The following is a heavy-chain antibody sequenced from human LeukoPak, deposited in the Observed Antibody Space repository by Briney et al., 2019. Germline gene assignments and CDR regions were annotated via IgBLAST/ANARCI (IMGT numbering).Heavy chain of an antibody. V-gene: IGHV3-7*05. J-gene: IGHJ4*02. CDR1: GFTFSSYW. Sequence: PGGSLRLSCEASGFTFSSYWMSWVRQAPGKGLEWVANIKQDGSEKYYVDSVKGRFTISRDNAKNSLYLQMNSLRAEDTAVYYCARGYSSSWNYFDYWGQGTLVSVSS. D-gene: IGHD6-13*01. CDR3: ARGYSSSWNYFDY. CDR2: IKQDGSEK.